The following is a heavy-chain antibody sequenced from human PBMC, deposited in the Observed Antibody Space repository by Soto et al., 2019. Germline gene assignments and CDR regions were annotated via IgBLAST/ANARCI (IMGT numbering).Heavy chain of an antibody. J-gene: IGHJ4*02. D-gene: IGHD6-25*01. V-gene: IGHV1-3*01. Sequence: GASVKVSCKASGYTFIIYSMHWVRQAPGQGLEWMGWINAGNGNTKYSQKFQGRVTITRDTSASTAYMELSSLRSEDTAVYYCARDIGAGDSWGQGTLVTVSS. CDR2: INAGNGNT. CDR3: ARDIGAGDS. CDR1: GYTFIIYS.